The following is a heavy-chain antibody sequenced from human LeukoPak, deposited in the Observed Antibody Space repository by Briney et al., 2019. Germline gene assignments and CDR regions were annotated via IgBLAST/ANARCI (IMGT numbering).Heavy chain of an antibody. CDR2: ISSRSTTI. Sequence: GGSLRPSCAASGFTFSTYSMTWVRQAPGKGLEWVSYISSRSTTIYYADSMRGRFTISRDNAKNSLYLQVNNLRVEDTALYYCAREAVAGRGFDYWGQGALVTVSS. CDR3: AREAVAGRGFDY. D-gene: IGHD6-19*01. J-gene: IGHJ4*02. V-gene: IGHV3-48*01. CDR1: GFTFSTYS.